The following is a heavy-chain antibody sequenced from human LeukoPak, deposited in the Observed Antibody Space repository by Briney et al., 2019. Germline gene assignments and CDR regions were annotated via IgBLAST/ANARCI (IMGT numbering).Heavy chain of an antibody. D-gene: IGHD6-19*01. CDR3: ARSKSYSSGWTGFHC. Sequence: GGSLRLSCAASGFTFSSHDMHGVRQPTGKGLEWVSVIGTAGNTYYTASVKGRFTISRENAKNSLYLQMDNLRAAHTAVSYRARSKSYSSGWTGFHCWGQGTLVTVSS. CDR2: IGTAGNT. J-gene: IGHJ4*02. V-gene: IGHV3-13*01. CDR1: GFTFSSHD.